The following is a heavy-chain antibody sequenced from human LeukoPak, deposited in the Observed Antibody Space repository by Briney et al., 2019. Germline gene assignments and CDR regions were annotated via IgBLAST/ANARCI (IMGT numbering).Heavy chain of an antibody. CDR1: GFTFSSYS. J-gene: IGHJ3*02. D-gene: IGHD2-2*03. Sequence: PGGSLRLSCAASGFTFSSYSMNWVRQAPGKGLEWVSYISSSSSTIYYADSVKGRFTISRDNAKNSLYLQMNSLRAEDTAVYYCARDRLGIVVVPAAPPDAFDIWGQGTMVTVFS. CDR3: ARDRLGIVVVPAAPPDAFDI. CDR2: ISSSSSTI. V-gene: IGHV3-48*01.